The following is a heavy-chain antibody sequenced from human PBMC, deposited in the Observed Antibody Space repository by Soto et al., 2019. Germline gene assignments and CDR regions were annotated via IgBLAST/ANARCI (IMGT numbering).Heavy chain of an antibody. CDR1: GGSISSINW. D-gene: IGHD3-10*01. CDR2: IYHSGTT. CDR3: ARSQGMSATHHFDA. J-gene: IGHJ5*02. V-gene: IGHV4-4*02. Sequence: QVQLQESGPGLVKPSGTLSLTCGFSGGSISSINWWSWVRQSPRKGLEWIGEIYHSGTTNYNPSLESRVTLSVDKSKNQIYLKLTSITAADTAVYFCARSQGMSATHHFDAWGQGTLVIVSS.